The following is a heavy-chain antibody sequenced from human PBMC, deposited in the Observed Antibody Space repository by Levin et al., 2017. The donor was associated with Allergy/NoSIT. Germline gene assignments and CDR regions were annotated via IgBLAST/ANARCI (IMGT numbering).Heavy chain of an antibody. CDR2: INPNSGGT. V-gene: IGHV1-2*02. J-gene: IGHJ4*02. Sequence: ASVKVSCKTSGYSFIDYYIHWVRQAPGQGLDWMGWINPNSGGTSYSQKFQGRVTMTRDTSITTAYLDLDRLRSGDTTVYYCARSMAATKPRDYWGQGTLVTVSS. CDR1: GYSFIDYY. CDR3: ARSMAATKPRDY. D-gene: IGHD5-24*01.